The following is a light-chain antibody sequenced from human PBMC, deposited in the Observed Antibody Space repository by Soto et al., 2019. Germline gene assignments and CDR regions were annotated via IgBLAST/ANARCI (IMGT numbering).Light chain of an antibody. V-gene: IGKV4-1*01. CDR3: QQYHTSPNT. CDR1: QSVLYSSNNFNY. Sequence: DIVMTQSPDSLAVSPGERATINCKSSQSVLYSSNNFNYVAWFQQKPGQPPKLLIYRASTRQSGVPDRFSGSGSGTDFTLTISSPQAEDVAVYYCQQYHTSPNTFGQGTRLEIK. CDR2: RAS. J-gene: IGKJ5*01.